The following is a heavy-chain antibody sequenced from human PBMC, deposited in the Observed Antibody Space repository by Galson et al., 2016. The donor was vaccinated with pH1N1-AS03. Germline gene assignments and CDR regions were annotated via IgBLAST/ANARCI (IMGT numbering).Heavy chain of an antibody. CDR2: VHPDGSNT. J-gene: IGHJ5*02. CDR1: GFTFRNFF. Sequence: SLRLSCAASGFTFRNFFMHWVRQVPGKGLVWVSRVHPDGSNTDYADSVRGRFTISRDNAKNTLDLQMNSLRAEDTAIYYCARGFEGAPPCFDPWGQGTLVSVSS. V-gene: IGHV3-74*01. CDR3: ARGFEGAPPCFDP.